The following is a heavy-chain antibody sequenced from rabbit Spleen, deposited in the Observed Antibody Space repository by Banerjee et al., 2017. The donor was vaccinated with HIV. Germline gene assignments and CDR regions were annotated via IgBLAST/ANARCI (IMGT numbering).Heavy chain of an antibody. Sequence: QQLVESGGGLVQPGGSLKLSCKGSGFDFSTYYMSWVRQAPGKGLEWIGYIDPFFGTTYYASWVNGRFTISSHNAQNTLYLQLNSLTVADTATYFCARDLAGVIGWNFDLWGPGTLVTVS. D-gene: IGHD4-1*01. V-gene: IGHV1S7*01. J-gene: IGHJ4*01. CDR1: GFDFSTYY. CDR3: ARDLAGVIGWNFDL. CDR2: IDPFFGTT.